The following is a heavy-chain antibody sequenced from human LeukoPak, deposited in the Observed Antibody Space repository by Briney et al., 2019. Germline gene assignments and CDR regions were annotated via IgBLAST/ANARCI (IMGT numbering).Heavy chain of an antibody. CDR1: GFTFSSYG. D-gene: IGHD3-22*01. J-gene: IGHJ4*02. Sequence: PGGSLRLSCAASGFTFSSYGMHWVRQAPGKGLEWVAVIWYDGSNKYYADSVKGRFTISRDNSKNTLYLQMNSLRAEDTAVYYCARSLGFYDSSGAYYFDYWGQGTLVTVSS. V-gene: IGHV3-33*01. CDR2: IWYDGSNK. CDR3: ARSLGFYDSSGAYYFDY.